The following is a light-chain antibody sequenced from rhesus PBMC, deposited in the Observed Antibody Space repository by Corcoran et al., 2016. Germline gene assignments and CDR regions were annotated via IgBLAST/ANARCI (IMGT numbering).Light chain of an antibody. CDR3: QQYSSRPWT. Sequence: DIQMTQSPSSLSASVGDTVTITCRASQGISSWLAWYQQKPGKAPKFLIYKASSLQSGVPSRFSGSGSGTDFTLTISSLQSEDFATYYCQQYSSRPWTFGQGTKVEIK. J-gene: IGKJ1*01. CDR2: KAS. CDR1: QGISSW. V-gene: IGKV1-22*01.